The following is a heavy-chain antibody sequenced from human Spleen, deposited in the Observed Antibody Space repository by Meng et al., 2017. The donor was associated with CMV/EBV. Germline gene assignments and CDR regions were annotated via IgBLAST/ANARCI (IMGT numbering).Heavy chain of an antibody. CDR2: ISRSGYYI. D-gene: IGHD6-13*01. CDR3: ARGWHYFYY. J-gene: IGHJ4*02. Sequence: GESLKISCADSGFNINSYNINWVRQAPGRGLEWVSWISRSGYYIYYRDSVKGRFIISRDTAGNSLYLQMNSLRAEDSAVYYCARGWHYFYYCGQGTLVTVSS. CDR1: GFNINSYN. V-gene: IGHV3-21*06.